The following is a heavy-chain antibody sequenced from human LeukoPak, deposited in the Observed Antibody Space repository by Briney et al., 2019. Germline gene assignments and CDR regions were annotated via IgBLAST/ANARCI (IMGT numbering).Heavy chain of an antibody. Sequence: GGSLRLSCAASGFDFSHYGMSWVRQSPGKGLEWVSTFSGTSTLTCYADSVKGRFTISRDDSKNVLYLQMNSLRDEDTAVYYCAKGDSYYDLLTCFDFWGPGTLITVSS. CDR1: GFDFSHYG. CDR2: FSGTSTLT. CDR3: AKGDSYYDLLTCFDF. D-gene: IGHD3-9*01. V-gene: IGHV3-23*01. J-gene: IGHJ4*02.